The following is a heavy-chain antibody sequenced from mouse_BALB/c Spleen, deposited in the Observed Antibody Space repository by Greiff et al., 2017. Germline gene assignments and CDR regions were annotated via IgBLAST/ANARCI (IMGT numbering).Heavy chain of an antibody. Sequence: VQLKQSGAELVRPGTSVKISCKASGYTFTDYNMHWVKQSHGKSLEWIGYIYPYNGGTGYNQKFKSKATLTVDNSSSTAYMELRSLTSEDSAVYYCARLGAWFAYWGQGTLVTVSA. CDR3: ARLGAWFAY. D-gene: IGHD4-1*01. CDR2: IYPYNGGT. CDR1: GYTFTDYN. J-gene: IGHJ3*01. V-gene: IGHV1S29*02.